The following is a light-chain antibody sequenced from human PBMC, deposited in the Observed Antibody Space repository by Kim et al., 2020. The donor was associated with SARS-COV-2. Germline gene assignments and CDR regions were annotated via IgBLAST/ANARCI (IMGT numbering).Light chain of an antibody. Sequence: GDRVTISCSGSSSNTGSNYVYWYQQSPGTAPKLLIYRNNQRPSGVPDRFSGSKSGTSASLAISGLRSEDEADYYCAAWDDSLSGVLFGGGTQLTVL. CDR2: RNN. CDR1: SSNTGSNY. J-gene: IGLJ2*01. V-gene: IGLV1-47*01. CDR3: AAWDDSLSGVL.